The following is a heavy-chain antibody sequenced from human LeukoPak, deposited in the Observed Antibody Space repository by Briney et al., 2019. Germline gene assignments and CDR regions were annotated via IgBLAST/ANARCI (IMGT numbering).Heavy chain of an antibody. D-gene: IGHD6-13*01. Sequence: GGSLRLSCAASGFTFSTSNMNWVRQAPGKGLEWISYISGSSSTIYYADSAKGRFTISRDNAKNSLYLQMNSRRAEDTAVYYCARALVAAARNFDYWGQGTLVTVSS. CDR2: ISGSSSTI. V-gene: IGHV3-48*01. CDR1: GFTFSTSN. J-gene: IGHJ4*02. CDR3: ARALVAAARNFDY.